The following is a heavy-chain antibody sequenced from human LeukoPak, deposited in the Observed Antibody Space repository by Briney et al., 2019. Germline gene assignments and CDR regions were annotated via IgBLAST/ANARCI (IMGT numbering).Heavy chain of an antibody. D-gene: IGHD3-9*01. CDR1: GGSMNIISYY. Sequence: SETLSLTCTVSGGSMNIISYYWDWIRQPPGKGLEWIGSIHYGGSTYYNSSLKSRVTISVDTSKNQFSLKLSSVTAADTAVYYCARGRRYYDILTGYCPTGDFESRGQGTLVTVSS. CDR2: IHYGGST. V-gene: IGHV4-39*01. J-gene: IGHJ4*02. CDR3: ARGRRYYDILTGYCPTGDFES.